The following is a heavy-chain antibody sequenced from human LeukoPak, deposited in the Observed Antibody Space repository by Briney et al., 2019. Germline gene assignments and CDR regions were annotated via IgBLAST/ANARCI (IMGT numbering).Heavy chain of an antibody. V-gene: IGHV4-59*01. Sequence: SETLSLTCTVSGGSIRSYYWSWIRQSPGKGLEWIGYIYYSGSTKYNPSLKSRVTISVDTSKNQFSLKVSFVTTADTAVYYCARIPHCGSSYDPWCEYYFDYWGQGTLVTVSS. CDR3: ARIPHCGSSYDPWCEYYFDY. D-gene: IGHD2-15*01. CDR2: IYYSGST. J-gene: IGHJ4*02. CDR1: GGSIRSYY.